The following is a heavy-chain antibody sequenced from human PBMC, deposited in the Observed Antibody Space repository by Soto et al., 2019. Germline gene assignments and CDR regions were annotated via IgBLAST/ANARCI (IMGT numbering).Heavy chain of an antibody. CDR2: ISGSGDCT. Sequence: GGSLRLSCAASGFLFRSYAMNWVRQAPGKGLEWVSSISGSGDCTYADSVKGRFTISRDNSKNTLYLQMNSLRAEDTAVYYCAKDLLPGYYDYWGQGTLVTVSS. J-gene: IGHJ4*02. V-gene: IGHV3-23*01. CDR3: AKDLLPGYYDY. CDR1: GFLFRSYA. D-gene: IGHD1-26*01.